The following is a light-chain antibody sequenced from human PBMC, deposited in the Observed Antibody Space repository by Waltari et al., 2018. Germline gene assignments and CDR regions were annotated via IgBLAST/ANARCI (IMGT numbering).Light chain of an antibody. V-gene: IGLV2-8*01. Sequence: QSALTQPPSASGSPGQSVTISCTGTSSDVGGYNYVSWYQQHPGRAPKLVIYEVSKRPSGVPDRFSGSKSGNTASLTVSGLQAEDEADFYCSSYAGSNNFVVFGGGTKLTVL. J-gene: IGLJ2*01. CDR2: EVS. CDR3: SSYAGSNNFVV. CDR1: SSDVGGYNY.